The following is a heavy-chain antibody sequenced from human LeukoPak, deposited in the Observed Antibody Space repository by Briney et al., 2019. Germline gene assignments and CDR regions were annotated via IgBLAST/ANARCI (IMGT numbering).Heavy chain of an antibody. CDR2: IWYDGSNK. J-gene: IGHJ1*01. CDR3: AKSPGPAAGNAEYFQH. D-gene: IGHD6-25*01. Sequence: GGSLRLSCAASGFTFSSYGMHWVRQAPGKGLEWVAFIWYDGSNKYYADSVKGRFTISRDNSKNTLYLQMNSLRAEDTAVYYCAKSPGPAAGNAEYFQHWGQGTLVTVSS. V-gene: IGHV3-30*02. CDR1: GFTFSSYG.